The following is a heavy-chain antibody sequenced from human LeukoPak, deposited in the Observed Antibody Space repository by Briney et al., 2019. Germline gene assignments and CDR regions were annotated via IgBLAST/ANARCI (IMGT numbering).Heavy chain of an antibody. CDR2: ISYHGNNK. D-gene: IGHD3-22*01. Sequence: GGSLRLSCAASGFTFSLYGMHWVRQAPGKGLEWVAVISYHGNNKYYADSVKGRFTISRDNSKNTLYLQMNSLRAEDTAVYYCARCPESSGYYYELDSWGQGTLVTVSS. J-gene: IGHJ4*02. V-gene: IGHV3-30*03. CDR1: GFTFSLYG. CDR3: ARCPESSGYYYELDS.